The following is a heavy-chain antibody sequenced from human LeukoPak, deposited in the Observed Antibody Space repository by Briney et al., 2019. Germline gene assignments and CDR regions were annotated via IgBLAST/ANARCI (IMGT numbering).Heavy chain of an antibody. Sequence: GGSLRLSCVASEFPVSLNYMTWVRQAPGRGRECVSIMYTGGGAYYADSVQGGFTMPRDSSKDTLYLQMNSLAAEVTDVYYCAWTSNRNIYYFALWGQGTLVTVSS. D-gene: IGHD3/OR15-3a*01. J-gene: IGHJ4*02. V-gene: IGHV3-53*01. CDR1: EFPVSLNY. CDR2: MYTGGGA. CDR3: AWTSNRNIYYFAL.